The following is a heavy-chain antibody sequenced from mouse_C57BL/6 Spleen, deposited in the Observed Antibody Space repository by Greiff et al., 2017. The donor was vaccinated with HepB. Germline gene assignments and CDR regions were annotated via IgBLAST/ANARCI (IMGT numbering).Heavy chain of an antibody. J-gene: IGHJ4*01. CDR2: INPSSGYT. V-gene: IGHV1-4*01. CDR3: ARSSHYYGSSSYAMDY. CDR1: GYTFTSYT. D-gene: IGHD1-1*01. Sequence: QVQLKESGAELARPGASVKMSCKASGYTFTSYTMHWVKQRPGQGLEWIGYINPSSGYTKYNQKFKDKATLTADKSSSTAYMQLSSLTSEDSAVYYCARSSHYYGSSSYAMDYWGQGTSVTVSS.